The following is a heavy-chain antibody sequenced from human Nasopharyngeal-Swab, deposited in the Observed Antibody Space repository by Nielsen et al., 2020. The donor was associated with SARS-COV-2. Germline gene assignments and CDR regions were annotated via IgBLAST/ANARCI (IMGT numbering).Heavy chain of an antibody. J-gene: IGHJ4*02. V-gene: IGHV3-11*05. D-gene: IGHD3-10*01. CDR2: ISSSSSYT. CDR1: GFTFSDYY. CDR3: ARDWRGRYFDY. Sequence: GESLKISCAASGFTFSDYYMSWIRRAPGKGLEWVSYISSSSSYTNYADSVKGRFTISRDNAKNSLYLQMNSLRAEDTAVYYCARDWRGRYFDYWGQGTLVTVSS.